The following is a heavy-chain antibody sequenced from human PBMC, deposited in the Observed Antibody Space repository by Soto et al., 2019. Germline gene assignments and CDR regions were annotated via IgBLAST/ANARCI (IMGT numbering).Heavy chain of an antibody. CDR2: ISSDGGST. Sequence: GESLKISCSASGFTFSNYAIHWVRQAPGQGLEYVSAISSDGGSTYYADSVKGRFTISRDNSKNTLYLQMTSLRAEDTAVYYCVKGRITIFGVAYPWGQGTLVTVSS. V-gene: IGHV3-64D*08. D-gene: IGHD3-3*01. J-gene: IGHJ5*02. CDR1: GFTFSNYA. CDR3: VKGRITIFGVAYP.